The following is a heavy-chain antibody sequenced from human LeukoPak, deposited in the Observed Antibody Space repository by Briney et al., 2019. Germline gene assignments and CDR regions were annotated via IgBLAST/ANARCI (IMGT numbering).Heavy chain of an antibody. CDR1: GYRFTSDMYA. D-gene: IGHD6-19*01. J-gene: IGHJ4*02. CDR3: ARDSDGSGWSWVY. V-gene: IGHV1-3*01. Sequence: GASVKLSCKASGYRFTSDMYAIHWMRQAPGHRLEWLGYINAGTGKTMYSQKFQGRVTITGDTYASTVSMELSSLTSEDTATYYCARDSDGSGWSWVYWGQGTLLIVSS. CDR2: INAGTGKT.